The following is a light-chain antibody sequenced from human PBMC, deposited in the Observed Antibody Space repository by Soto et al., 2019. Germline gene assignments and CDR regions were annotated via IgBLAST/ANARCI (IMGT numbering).Light chain of an antibody. Sequence: QAVVTQPPSVSAAPRQKVTISCSGSSSNIGNNYVSWYQQLPGTAPKLLIYDNNKRPSGIPDRFSGSKSGTSATLGITGLQTGDEADYYCGTWDSSLSSYVFGSGTKVTVL. CDR3: GTWDSSLSSYV. V-gene: IGLV1-51*01. J-gene: IGLJ1*01. CDR1: SSNIGNNY. CDR2: DNN.